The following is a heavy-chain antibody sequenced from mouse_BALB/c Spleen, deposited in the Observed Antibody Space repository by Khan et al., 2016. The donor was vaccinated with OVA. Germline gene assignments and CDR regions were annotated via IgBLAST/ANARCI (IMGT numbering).Heavy chain of an antibody. CDR1: GYTFTSYW. D-gene: IGHD2-2*01. J-gene: IGHJ3*01. CDR2: IFPGNSDP. CDR3: NRCGYLFAY. Sequence: VQLQQSGTVLARPGTSVKMSCKASGYTFTSYWMHWVKQRPGQGLEWFGAIFPGNSDPSYNQKFKGKAKLTAVTSTSTASMALSSLKNEDLAVLYCNRCGYLFAYWGQGTLVTVSA. V-gene: IGHV1-5*01.